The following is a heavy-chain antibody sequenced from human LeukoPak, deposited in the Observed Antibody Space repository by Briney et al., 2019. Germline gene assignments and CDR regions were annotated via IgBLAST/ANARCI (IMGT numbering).Heavy chain of an antibody. Sequence: GASVKVSCRASGYTFTTYDINWVRQATGQGLEWMGWMNPNSGNTGCAQKFQGRVTMTRTTSISTAYMELSSLRSEDTAVYYCTSYRITMVRGVTYYYGMDVWGQGTTVTVSS. CDR3: TSYRITMVRGVTYYYGMDV. D-gene: IGHD3-10*01. J-gene: IGHJ6*02. CDR1: GYTFTTYD. CDR2: MNPNSGNT. V-gene: IGHV1-8*01.